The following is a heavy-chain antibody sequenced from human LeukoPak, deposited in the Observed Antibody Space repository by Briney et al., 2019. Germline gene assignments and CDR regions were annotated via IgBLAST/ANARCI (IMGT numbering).Heavy chain of an antibody. CDR3: ARDALVQLWFLDY. Sequence: GGSLRLSCAASGFTFSSYAMHWVRQAPGKGLEWVAVISYDGSNKYYADSVKGRFTISRDNSKNTLYLQMNSLRAEDTAVYYCARDALVQLWFLDYWGQGTLVTVSS. J-gene: IGHJ4*02. D-gene: IGHD5-18*01. CDR1: GFTFSSYA. V-gene: IGHV3-30-3*01. CDR2: ISYDGSNK.